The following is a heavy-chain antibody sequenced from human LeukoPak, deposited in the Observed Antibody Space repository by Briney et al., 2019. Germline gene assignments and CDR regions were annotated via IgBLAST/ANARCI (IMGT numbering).Heavy chain of an antibody. D-gene: IGHD3-10*01. CDR1: GGSISSSDYY. V-gene: IGHV4-39*01. J-gene: IGHJ4*02. Sequence: SETLSLTCTVSGGSISSSDYYWVWIRQPPGKGLEWLGSIYYSGTTYYKPSLKSRVTISVDTSKNQFSLKLSSVTAADTAVYYCASYMVRGPYHFDYWGQGTLVSVSS. CDR2: IYYSGTT. CDR3: ASYMVRGPYHFDY.